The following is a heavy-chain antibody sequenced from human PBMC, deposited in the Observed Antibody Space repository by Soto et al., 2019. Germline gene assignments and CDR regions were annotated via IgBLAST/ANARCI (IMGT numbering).Heavy chain of an antibody. J-gene: IGHJ5*02. CDR2: IYYSGST. CDR3: AGHGSGSYYHYWFAP. CDR1: GGSISSSRYY. D-gene: IGHD3-10*01. Sequence: SEARSLSCTVSGGSISSSRYYGGWIRQPPGKGLEWIGSIYYSGSTYYNPSLKSRVTISVDTSKNQFSLKLSSVTAADPAVYYCAGHGSGSYYHYWFAPWGQGTLVTVSS. V-gene: IGHV4-39*01.